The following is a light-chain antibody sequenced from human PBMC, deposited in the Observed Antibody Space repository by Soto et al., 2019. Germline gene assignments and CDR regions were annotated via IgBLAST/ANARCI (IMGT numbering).Light chain of an antibody. CDR3: SSYTSSSTFYV. CDR2: DVS. CDR1: SRDVGGYNY. J-gene: IGLJ1*01. Sequence: QSVLTQPASVTPSPGQSITISRTGTSRDVGGYNYVSWYQQHPGKAPKLMIYDVSNRPSGVSNRFSGSKSGNTASLTISGLQAEDEADYYCSSYTSSSTFYVFGTGTKVTVL. V-gene: IGLV2-14*01.